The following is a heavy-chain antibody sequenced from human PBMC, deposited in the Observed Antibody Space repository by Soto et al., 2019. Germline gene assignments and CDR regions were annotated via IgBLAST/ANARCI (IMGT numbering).Heavy chain of an antibody. Sequence: QVPLVQSGAEVKKPGASVKVSCKASGYTFTSYGISWVRQAPGQGLEWMGWISAYNGNTNYAQKLQGRVTMTTDTSTSTAYMELRSLRSDDTAVYYCARDQDIVVVVAATPFGYWGQGTLVTVSS. CDR2: ISAYNGNT. J-gene: IGHJ4*02. CDR3: ARDQDIVVVVAATPFGY. CDR1: GYTFTSYG. V-gene: IGHV1-18*01. D-gene: IGHD2-15*01.